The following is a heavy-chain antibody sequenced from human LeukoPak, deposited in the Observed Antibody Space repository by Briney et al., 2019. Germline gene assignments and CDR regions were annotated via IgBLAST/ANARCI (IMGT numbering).Heavy chain of an antibody. CDR3: ARLHPLRRGHYYYYMDV. V-gene: IGHV4-34*01. Sequence: SGTLALTCAAYGGSFSGYYWNWIRQPPGKGLEWIGEINHSGSTNYNPSLKSRVTISVDTSKNQFSLKLSSVTAADTAVYYCARLHPLRRGHYYYYMDVWGKGTTVTVSS. CDR1: GGSFSGYY. J-gene: IGHJ6*03. D-gene: IGHD4-17*01. CDR2: INHSGST.